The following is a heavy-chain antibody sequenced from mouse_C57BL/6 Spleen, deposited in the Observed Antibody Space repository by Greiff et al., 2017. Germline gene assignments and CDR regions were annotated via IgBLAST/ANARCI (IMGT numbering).Heavy chain of an antibody. CDR3: AMEGGSSSFAY. CDR2: IHPSDSDT. J-gene: IGHJ3*01. D-gene: IGHD1-1*01. V-gene: IGHV1-74*01. Sequence: VQLQQPGAELVKPGASVTVSCKASGYTFTSYWMHWVKQRPGQGLEWIGRIHPSDSDTNYNQKFKGKATLTVDKSSSTAYMQLSSLTSEDSAVYYCAMEGGSSSFAYWGQGTLVTVSA. CDR1: GYTFTSYW.